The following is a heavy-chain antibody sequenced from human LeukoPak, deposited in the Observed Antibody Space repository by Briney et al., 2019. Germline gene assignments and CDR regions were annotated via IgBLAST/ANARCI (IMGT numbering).Heavy chain of an antibody. CDR1: GFTFSSYS. D-gene: IGHD2-15*01. CDR3: VKDRPTWPIDY. V-gene: IGHV3-21*04. Sequence: GGSLRLSCAASGFTFSSYSMNWVRQAPGKGLEWVSSISSSSSYIYYADSVKGRFTISRDNSRNTLYLQMDSLRDDDTAVYYCVKDRPTWPIDYWGQGTLVTVSS. CDR2: ISSSSSYI. J-gene: IGHJ4*02.